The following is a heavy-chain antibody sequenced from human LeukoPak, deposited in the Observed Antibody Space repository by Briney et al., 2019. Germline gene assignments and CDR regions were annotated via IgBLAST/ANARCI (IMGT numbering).Heavy chain of an antibody. V-gene: IGHV3-21*01. CDR3: ATGAGGARALDY. CDR2: ISSSSSYI. J-gene: IGHJ4*02. CDR1: GFTFSSYS. Sequence: GGSLRPSCAASGFTFSSYSMNWVRQAPGKGLEWVSSISSSSSYIYYADSVKGRFTISRDNAKNSLYLQMNSLRAEDTAVYYCATGAGGARALDYWGQGTLVTVSS. D-gene: IGHD1-26*01.